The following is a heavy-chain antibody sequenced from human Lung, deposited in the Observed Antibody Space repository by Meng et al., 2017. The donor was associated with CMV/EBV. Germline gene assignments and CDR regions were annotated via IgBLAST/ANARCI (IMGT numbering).Heavy chain of an antibody. CDR2: ISYDGSNK. CDR1: GFTFSNYG. Sequence: GGSLRLXXAASGFTFSNYGMHWVRQAPGKGLEWVAFISYDGSNKYYADSVKGRFTISRDNSKNTLYLQMNSLRAEDTAVYYCARDADSSSFSPESARGYYYFGMDVWGQGXTVTVSS. J-gene: IGHJ6*02. V-gene: IGHV3-30*19. D-gene: IGHD6-13*01. CDR3: ARDADSSSFSPESARGYYYFGMDV.